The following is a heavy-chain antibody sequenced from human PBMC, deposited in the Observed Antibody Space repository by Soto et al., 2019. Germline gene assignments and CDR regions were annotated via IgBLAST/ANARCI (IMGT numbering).Heavy chain of an antibody. CDR3: ARLDYGSGYFYYYMDV. D-gene: IGHD3-10*01. Sequence: ASVKVSCKASGYTFARYHIGWVRQAPGQGLEWMGWISAYNGDTNYAQKFQGRVTMTTDTSTSTAYLELESLRFDDTAVYFCARLDYGSGYFYYYMDVWGSGTTVTVSS. CDR2: ISAYNGDT. J-gene: IGHJ6*03. V-gene: IGHV1-18*01. CDR1: GYTFARYH.